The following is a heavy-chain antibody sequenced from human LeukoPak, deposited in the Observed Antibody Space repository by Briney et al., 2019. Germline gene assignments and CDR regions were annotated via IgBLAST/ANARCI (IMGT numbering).Heavy chain of an antibody. CDR1: GFTFGDYG. V-gene: IGHV3-49*03. CDR3: SRAAGYDFILEY. D-gene: IGHD5-12*01. J-gene: IGHJ4*02. Sequence: GGSLRLSCTASGFTFGDYGMSWFRQAPGKGLEWVGFIRSEAHDTTPQYGASVQGRFTISKDDSRRIAFLQMSSLKTEDTAVSYCSRAAGYDFILEYWGQGTLVTVSS. CDR2: IRSEAHDTTP.